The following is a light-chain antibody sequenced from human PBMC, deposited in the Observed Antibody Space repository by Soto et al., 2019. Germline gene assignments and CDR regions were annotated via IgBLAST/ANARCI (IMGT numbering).Light chain of an antibody. Sequence: QSVLTQPPSASGTPGQRVTISCSGSSSNIGSNYVYWYQQLPGTAPKLLIYRNNQRPSGVPDRFSGSKSGTSASLAISGLXXXXXXXXXXAXWDDSLSGHWVFGGGTKLTVL. J-gene: IGLJ3*02. V-gene: IGLV1-47*01. CDR1: SSNIGSNY. CDR2: RNN. CDR3: AXWDDSLSGHWV.